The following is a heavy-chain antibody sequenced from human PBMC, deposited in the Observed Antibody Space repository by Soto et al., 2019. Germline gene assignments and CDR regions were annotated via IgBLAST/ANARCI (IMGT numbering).Heavy chain of an antibody. CDR1: GGSISSSSYY. CDR3: ARRDWFAGSGYMDV. D-gene: IGHD3-9*01. Sequence: SETLSLTCTVSGGSISSSSYYWGWIRQPPGKGLEWIGSIYYSGSTYYNPSLKSRVTISVDTSKNQFSLKLSSVTAADTAVYYCARRDWFAGSGYMDVWGKGTTVTVSS. J-gene: IGHJ6*03. CDR2: IYYSGST. V-gene: IGHV4-39*01.